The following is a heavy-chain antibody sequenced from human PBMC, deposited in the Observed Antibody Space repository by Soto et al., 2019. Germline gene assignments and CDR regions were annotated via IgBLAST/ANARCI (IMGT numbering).Heavy chain of an antibody. V-gene: IGHV2-5*01. CDR1: GFSLSTSGVG. D-gene: IGHD2-8*01. Sequence: QITLKESGPTLVKPTQTLTLTCTFSGFSLSTSGVGVGWIRQPPGKALEWLALIYWNDDKRYSPSLKSRLTITKDTSKNQVVLTXXNXXPVXXAXXYCXXTXXXXXTNGVCPYFDYWGQGTLVIVSS. CDR3: XXTXXXXXTNGVCPYFDY. J-gene: IGHJ4*02. CDR2: IYWNDDK.